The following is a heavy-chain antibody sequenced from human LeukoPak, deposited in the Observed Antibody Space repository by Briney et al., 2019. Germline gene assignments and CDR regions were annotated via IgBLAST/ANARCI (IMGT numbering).Heavy chain of an antibody. D-gene: IGHD1-14*01. V-gene: IGHV1-8*01. Sequence: ASVKVSCKASRYTFTSYDINWVRQATGQGLEWMGWMNPNSGNTGYAQKFQGRVTMTTDTSTSTAYMELRSLRSDDTAVYYCARYPASPEAWGQGTLVTVSS. CDR1: RYTFTSYD. CDR3: ARYPASPEA. CDR2: MNPNSGNT. J-gene: IGHJ5*02.